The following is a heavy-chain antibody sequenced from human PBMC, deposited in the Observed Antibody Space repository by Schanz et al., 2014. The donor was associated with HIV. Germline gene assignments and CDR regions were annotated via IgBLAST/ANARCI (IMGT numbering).Heavy chain of an antibody. V-gene: IGHV1-69*01. D-gene: IGHD3-3*02. CDR2: IIPIFGTA. CDR1: GGTFSIYA. CDR3: ARAAFSSEYYYGMDV. J-gene: IGHJ6*02. Sequence: QVQLVQSGAEVKKPGSSVKVSCKASGGTFSIYAISWVRQAPGQGLEWMGGIIPIFGTANYAQKFQGRVTSLADEATSTDYMELSSLRSADTAVYFCARAAFSSEYYYGMDVWGQGTTVTVSS.